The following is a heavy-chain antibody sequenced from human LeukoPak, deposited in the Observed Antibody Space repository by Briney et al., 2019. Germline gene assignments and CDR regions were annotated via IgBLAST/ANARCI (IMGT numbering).Heavy chain of an antibody. CDR2: ISSSGSTI. V-gene: IGHV3-48*03. Sequence: PGGSLRLSCAASGFTFSSYEMDWVRQAPGKGLEWVSYISSSGSTIYYADSVKGRFTISRDNAKNSLYLQMNSLRAEGTAVYYCARFIAVAGLFDYWGQGTLVTVSS. J-gene: IGHJ4*02. CDR1: GFTFSSYE. D-gene: IGHD6-19*01. CDR3: ARFIAVAGLFDY.